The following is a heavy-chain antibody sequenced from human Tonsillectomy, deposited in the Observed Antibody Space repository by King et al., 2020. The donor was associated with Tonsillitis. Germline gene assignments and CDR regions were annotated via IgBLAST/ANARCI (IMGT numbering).Heavy chain of an antibody. CDR3: ARGALGSSSSLKWFDP. Sequence: VQLVQSGAEVKKPGASVKVSCKASGYTFTSYYIHWVRQAPGQGLEWMGIINPSGASTSYAQKFQGRVTMTRDTSTSTVYLELSSLRSEDTAIYFCARGALGSSSSLKWFDPWGQGTLVTVSS. J-gene: IGHJ5*02. CDR1: GYTFTSYY. V-gene: IGHV1-46*01. D-gene: IGHD6-6*01. CDR2: INPSGAST.